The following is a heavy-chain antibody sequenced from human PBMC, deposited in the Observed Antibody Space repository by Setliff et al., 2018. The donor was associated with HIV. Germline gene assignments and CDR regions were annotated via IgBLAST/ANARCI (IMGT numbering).Heavy chain of an antibody. Sequence: PGGSLRLSCAASGFSVSNNYMSWIRQPPGKGLEWIGEINHSGSTSYNPSLKSRVTISVDTSKNQFSLKLNSITAADTAIYFCARVRDPNWNYDMDVWGQGTTVTVSS. D-gene: IGHD1-1*01. J-gene: IGHJ6*03. CDR2: INHSGST. CDR3: ARVRDPNWNYDMDV. V-gene: IGHV4-34*01. CDR1: GFSVSNNY.